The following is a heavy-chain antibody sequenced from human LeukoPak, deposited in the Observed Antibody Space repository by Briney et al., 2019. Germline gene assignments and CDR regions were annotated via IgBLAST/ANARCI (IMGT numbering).Heavy chain of an antibody. V-gene: IGHV1-2*06. CDR3: ARGVAVAGTNWFDP. CDR2: INPNSGGT. D-gene: IGHD6-19*01. Sequence: ASVKVSCKASGYTFTGYYMHWVRQAPGQGLEWMGRINPNSGGTNYAQKFQGRVTMTRDTSISTAYMELCRLRSDDTAVYYCARGVAVAGTNWFDPWGQGTLVTVSS. J-gene: IGHJ5*02. CDR1: GYTFTGYY.